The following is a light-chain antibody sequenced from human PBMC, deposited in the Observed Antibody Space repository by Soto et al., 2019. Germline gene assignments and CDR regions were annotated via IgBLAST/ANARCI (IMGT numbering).Light chain of an antibody. Sequence: ESVLTQSPGTLSLSPGERATLSCRASQSVSSSYIAWYQQTPGQAPRLLIYGTSSKATGIPDRFSGSGSGTDFTLTISRLEPEDFAVYYCQQYGSSPPVTFGQGTRLEIK. CDR1: QSVSSSY. CDR2: GTS. CDR3: QQYGSSPPVT. J-gene: IGKJ5*01. V-gene: IGKV3-20*01.